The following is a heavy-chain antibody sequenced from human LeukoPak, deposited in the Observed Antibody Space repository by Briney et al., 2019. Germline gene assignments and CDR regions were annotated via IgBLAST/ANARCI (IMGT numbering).Heavy chain of an antibody. CDR3: TRDRFYVWFDP. V-gene: IGHV3-49*03. Sequence: TGGSLRLSCTTSGFTFGTHTMHWFRQAPGKGLQWIGFIRSNGTTQYAASVKGRFTISRDDSKSIAYLQMNSLKTEDTAVYYCTRDRFYVWFDPWGQGTLVTVSS. CDR2: IRSNGTT. D-gene: IGHD5/OR15-5a*01. J-gene: IGHJ5*02. CDR1: GFTFGTHT.